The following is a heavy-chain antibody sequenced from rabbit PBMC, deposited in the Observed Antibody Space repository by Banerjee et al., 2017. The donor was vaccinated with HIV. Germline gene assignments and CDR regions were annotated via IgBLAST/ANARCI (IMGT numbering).Heavy chain of an antibody. Sequence: QEQLVESGGGLVQPEGSLTLTCTASGFSFSSGYYMCWVRQAPGKGLELIACITTSADITYYASWVNGRFTISRSTSLNTVTLQMTSLTAADTATYFCARDLYGSYTGYVYLIYGMDLWGQGTLVTVS. CDR1: GFSFSSGYY. CDR3: ARDLYGSYTGYVYLIYGMDL. J-gene: IGHJ6*01. CDR2: ITTSADIT. V-gene: IGHV1S43*01. D-gene: IGHD5-1*01.